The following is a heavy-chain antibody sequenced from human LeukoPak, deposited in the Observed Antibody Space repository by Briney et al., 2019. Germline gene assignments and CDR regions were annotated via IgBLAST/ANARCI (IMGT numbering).Heavy chain of an antibody. D-gene: IGHD2-2*01. CDR3: ARASSLRY. CDR2: INPDSGGT. CDR1: GYTFTAYY. Sequence: ASVKVSGKASGYTFTAYYLHWVRQAPGQGLEWMGWINPDSGGTKYAQKFQGRVTMTRDTSISTAYMEVSRLTSDDTAIYYCARASSLRYWGQGTLVTVSS. V-gene: IGHV1-2*02. J-gene: IGHJ4*02.